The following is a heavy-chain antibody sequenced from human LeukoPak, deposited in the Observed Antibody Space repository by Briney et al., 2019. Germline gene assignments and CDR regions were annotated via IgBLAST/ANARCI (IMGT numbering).Heavy chain of an antibody. V-gene: IGHV4-31*03. Sequence: SETLSLTCTVSGGSISSGDDYWGWIRQHRGKGLEWIGYIYYSGTTYYNPSLRGRVTISVDTSKNQFSLKLNSVTAADTAVYYCARDRYGGYDFDYWGQGTLVTVSS. CDR3: ARDRYGGYDFDY. CDR2: IYYSGTT. CDR1: GGSISSGDDY. D-gene: IGHD5-12*01. J-gene: IGHJ4*02.